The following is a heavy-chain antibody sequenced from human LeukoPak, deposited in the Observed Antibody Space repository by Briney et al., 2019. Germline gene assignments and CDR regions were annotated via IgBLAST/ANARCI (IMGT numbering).Heavy chain of an antibody. CDR3: AADSGSYGFDP. CDR1: GFTVSNNY. D-gene: IGHD1-26*01. V-gene: IGHV3-53*03. J-gene: IGHJ5*02. CDR2: IYSDGST. Sequence: GGSLRLSCAVSGFTVSNNYTSWVRQPPGKGLEWVAVIYSDGSTFYADSVKGRFSISRHNSRNTVDLQMYSLRAEDTAVYYCAADSGSYGFDPWGQGTLVTVSS.